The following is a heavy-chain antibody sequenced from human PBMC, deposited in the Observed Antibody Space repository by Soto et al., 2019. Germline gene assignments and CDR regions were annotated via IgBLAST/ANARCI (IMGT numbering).Heavy chain of an antibody. CDR3: TSPTTVPRY. CDR1: GCVLIDGW. J-gene: IGHJ4*02. Sequence: GGSPRLSCAGSGCVLIDGWLSWVRQAPGKGLEWVGRIKNKAAGGTTDYAAPVKGRFIISRDDSKSMLYLQMNSLKTEDTAMYYCTSPTTVPRYWGQGTLVTVSS. CDR2: IKNKAAGGTT. V-gene: IGHV3-15*01. D-gene: IGHD5-12*01.